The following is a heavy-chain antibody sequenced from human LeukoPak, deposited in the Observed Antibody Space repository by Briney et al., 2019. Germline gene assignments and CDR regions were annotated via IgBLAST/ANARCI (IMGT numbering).Heavy chain of an antibody. CDR1: GFTFSSYA. CDR2: ISGSGTST. D-gene: IGHD6-13*01. Sequence: GGSLRLSCAASGFTFSSYAMSWVRQAPGKGLQWVSSISGSGTSTHYADSVKGRFTISRDNSKNTLFLQMNSLRADDTAVYYCAKERYSSSWYVFDYWGQGSLVTVSS. J-gene: IGHJ4*02. V-gene: IGHV3-23*01. CDR3: AKERYSSSWYVFDY.